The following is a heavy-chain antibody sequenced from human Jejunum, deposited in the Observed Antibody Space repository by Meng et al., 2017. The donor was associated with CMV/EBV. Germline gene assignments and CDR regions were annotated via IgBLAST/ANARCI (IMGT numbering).Heavy chain of an antibody. CDR2: IDYDGSSA. J-gene: IGHJ5*02. CDR3: ARVATLSTIPWFDP. CDR1: GFTFSDYW. D-gene: IGHD3-3*01. Sequence: GFTFSDYWMNWGRQAPGKGLVWVSRIDYDGSSATYADSVKGRFTISRDNAKNTLYLQMNSLRAEDTAVYYCARVATLSTIPWFDPWGQGTLVTVSS. V-gene: IGHV3-74*01.